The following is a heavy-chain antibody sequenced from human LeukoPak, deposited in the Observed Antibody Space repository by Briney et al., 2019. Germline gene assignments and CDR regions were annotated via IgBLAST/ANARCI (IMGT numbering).Heavy chain of an antibody. J-gene: IGHJ5*02. V-gene: IGHV4-34*01. CDR1: GGSFSGYY. Sequence: SETLSLTCAVYGGSFSGYYWSWIRQPPGKGLEWIGEINHSGSNNYHPPLKRRVTISVDTSKNQFSLKLRSVTAADTAVYYSAVGFRTRIAEAGTDWFDPWGQGTLVTVSS. CDR2: INHSGSN. D-gene: IGHD6-13*01. CDR3: AVGFRTRIAEAGTDWFDP.